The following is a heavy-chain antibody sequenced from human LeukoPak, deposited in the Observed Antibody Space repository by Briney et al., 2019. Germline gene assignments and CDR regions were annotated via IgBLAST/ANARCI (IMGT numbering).Heavy chain of an antibody. J-gene: IGHJ4*02. CDR1: GGSISSYY. V-gene: IGHV4-59*08. CDR3: ARARGYYDSSGYCHFDY. CDR2: IYYSGST. D-gene: IGHD3-22*01. Sequence: KPSETLSLTCTVSGGSISSYYWSWIWQPPGKGLEWIGYIYYSGSTYYNPSLKSRVTISVDTSKNQFSLKLSSVTAADTAVYYCARARGYYDSSGYCHFDYWGQGTLVTVSS.